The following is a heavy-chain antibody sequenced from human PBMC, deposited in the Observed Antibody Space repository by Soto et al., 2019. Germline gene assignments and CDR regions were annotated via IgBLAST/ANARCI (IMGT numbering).Heavy chain of an antibody. CDR2: ISWNSGSI. CDR3: AKDKSDWRVSYGWGYFDY. J-gene: IGHJ4*02. Sequence: GGSLRLSCAASGFTFDDYAMHWVRQAPGKGLEWVSGISWNSGSIGYADSVKGRFTISRDNAKNSLYLQMNSLRAEDTALYYCAKDKSDWRVSYGWGYFDYWGQGTLVTVSS. D-gene: IGHD5-18*01. V-gene: IGHV3-9*01. CDR1: GFTFDDYA.